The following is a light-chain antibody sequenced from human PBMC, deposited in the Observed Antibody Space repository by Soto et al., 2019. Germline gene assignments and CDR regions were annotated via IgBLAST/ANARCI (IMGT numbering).Light chain of an antibody. Sequence: DIHITHSPSTLSSSVVYIFTVTCLASQSISSYLNWYQQKPGKAPKLLIYEASRLESGVPSRISGSGSGTEFTLTISSLQPDDFATYYCQQYTSYPWTFGQGTKVDIK. CDR2: EAS. CDR3: QQYTSYPWT. J-gene: IGKJ1*01. V-gene: IGKV1-5*03. CDR1: QSISSY.